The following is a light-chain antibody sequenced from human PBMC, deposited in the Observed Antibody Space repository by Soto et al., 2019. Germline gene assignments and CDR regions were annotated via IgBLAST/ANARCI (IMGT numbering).Light chain of an antibody. CDR2: GAS. J-gene: IGKJ1*01. Sequence: EIVMTQSPATLSVSPGERATLSCRASQRVSSNLAWYQQKPGQAPRLLIYGASTRATGIPARFSGSGSGTEFTHTIRSLQSEDFAVYYCQQYNNWTPWTFGQGTKVELK. V-gene: IGKV3-15*01. CDR3: QQYNNWTPWT. CDR1: QRVSSN.